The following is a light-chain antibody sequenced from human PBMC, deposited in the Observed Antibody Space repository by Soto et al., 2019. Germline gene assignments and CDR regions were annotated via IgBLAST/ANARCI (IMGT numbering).Light chain of an antibody. Sequence: DIQLTQSPSFLSASVGDRVTITCRASQGISSHLAWYQQNPGNAPKLLIYAASTLQTGVPSRFRGSGSGTEFTLTISSLQSEYFATYYCQELNSYPPDTFGQGTKMEIK. CDR3: QELNSYPPDT. J-gene: IGKJ2*01. CDR1: QGISSH. V-gene: IGKV1-9*01. CDR2: AAS.